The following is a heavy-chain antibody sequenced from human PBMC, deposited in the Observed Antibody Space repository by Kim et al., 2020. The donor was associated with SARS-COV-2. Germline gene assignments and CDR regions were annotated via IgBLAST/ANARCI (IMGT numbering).Heavy chain of an antibody. CDR3: AKDLWGYSGLDY. V-gene: IGHV3-23*01. Sequence: GGSLRLSCAASGFMFSNNAMGWVRQAPGKGLEWVSSISGGGADTYYAESVKGRFAISRDISKNTLYLQMNSLRAEDTALYYCAKDLWGYSGLDYWGQGTLVTVSS. CDR1: GFMFSNNA. D-gene: IGHD3-16*01. J-gene: IGHJ4*02. CDR2: ISGGGADT.